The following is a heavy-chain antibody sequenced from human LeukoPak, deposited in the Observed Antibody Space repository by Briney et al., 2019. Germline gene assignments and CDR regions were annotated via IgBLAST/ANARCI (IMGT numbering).Heavy chain of an antibody. CDR2: ISWDSGSI. CDR3: AELGITMIGGV. D-gene: IGHD3-10*02. CDR1: GFTFDDYA. Sequence: GGSLRLSCAASGFTFDDYAMHWVRQAPGKGLEWVSGISWDSGSIGYADSVKGRFTISRDNAKNSLYLQMNSLRAEDTAVYYCAELGITMIGGVWGKGTTVTISS. V-gene: IGHV3-9*01. J-gene: IGHJ6*04.